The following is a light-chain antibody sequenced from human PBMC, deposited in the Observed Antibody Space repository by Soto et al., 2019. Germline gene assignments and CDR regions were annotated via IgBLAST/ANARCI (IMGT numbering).Light chain of an antibody. CDR3: QSYDSSLSVYV. CDR2: GNS. J-gene: IGLJ1*01. V-gene: IGLV1-40*01. Sequence: QSVLTQPPSVSGAPGQRVTISCTGSSSNIGAGYDVHWYQQLPGTAPKLLIYGNSNRPSGVPDRLSGSKSGTSASLAITGLQAEDEADYYCQSYDSSLSVYVFGTGTKLTVL. CDR1: SSNIGAGYD.